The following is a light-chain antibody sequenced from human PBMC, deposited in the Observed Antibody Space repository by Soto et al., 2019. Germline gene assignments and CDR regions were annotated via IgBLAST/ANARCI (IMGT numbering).Light chain of an antibody. J-gene: IGKJ4*01. V-gene: IGKV3-20*01. CDR2: AAS. CDR1: QSVTSNY. Sequence: EVVLTQSPGTLSLSPGERATLSCRASQSVTSNYLAWYQQKPGQTPRLLTYAASSRATGIPDRFIGSGSGTDFTLTISRLEPEDLAVYYCQQYGGLPFTVGGGTKVEIK. CDR3: QQYGGLPFT.